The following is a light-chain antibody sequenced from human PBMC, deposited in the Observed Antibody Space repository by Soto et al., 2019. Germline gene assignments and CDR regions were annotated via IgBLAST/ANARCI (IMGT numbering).Light chain of an antibody. J-gene: IGKJ2*01. V-gene: IGKV3-15*01. CDR3: QQYNNWPPRYT. Sequence: EIVMTQSPATLSVSPGERATLSCRASQSISSNLAWYQQKPGQAPRLLIYVASTRATGILARFSGSGSGTEFTLTISSLQSEDSAVYYCQQYNNWPPRYTFGQGTKLEIK. CDR2: VAS. CDR1: QSISSN.